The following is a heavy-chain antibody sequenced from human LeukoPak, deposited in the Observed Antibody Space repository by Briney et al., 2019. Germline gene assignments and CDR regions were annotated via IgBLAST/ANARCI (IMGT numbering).Heavy chain of an antibody. CDR2: ISKNGRNT. Sequence: PGGSLRLSCAASGFTLSSYSMHRVRQAPGKGLEFVSAISKNGRNTYYGNSMKGRFTISRDISKNTLYLQMGSLRPEDMAVYYCARVDSGSACASWGQGILVTVSS. CDR3: ARVDSGSACAS. J-gene: IGHJ1*01. V-gene: IGHV3-64*01. D-gene: IGHD6-19*01. CDR1: GFTLSSYS.